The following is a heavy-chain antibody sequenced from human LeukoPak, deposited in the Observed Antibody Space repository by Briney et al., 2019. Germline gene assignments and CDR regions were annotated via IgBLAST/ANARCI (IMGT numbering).Heavy chain of an antibody. CDR3: ARVGYCSSTSCFG. Sequence: RPGGSLRLSCAASGFTFSSYWMHWVRQAPGKGLVWVSRITSDGSSTSYADSVKGRFTISRDNAKNTLYLQMNSLRAEDTAVYYCARVGYCSSTSCFGWGQGTLVTVSS. CDR1: GFTFSSYW. V-gene: IGHV3-74*01. CDR2: ITSDGSST. D-gene: IGHD2-2*01. J-gene: IGHJ4*02.